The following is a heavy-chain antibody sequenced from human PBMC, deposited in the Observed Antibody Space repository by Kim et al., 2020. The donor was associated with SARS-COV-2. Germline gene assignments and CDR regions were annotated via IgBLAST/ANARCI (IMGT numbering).Heavy chain of an antibody. Sequence: RYSPPFQGQVTISADKSISTAYLQWSSLKASDTAMYYCARQRGYYYYAMDVWGQGTTVTVSS. V-gene: IGHV5-51*01. J-gene: IGHJ6*02. CDR3: ARQRGYYYYAMDV.